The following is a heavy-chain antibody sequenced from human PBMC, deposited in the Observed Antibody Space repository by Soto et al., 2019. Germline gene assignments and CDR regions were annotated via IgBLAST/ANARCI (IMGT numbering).Heavy chain of an antibody. J-gene: IGHJ6*02. CDR2: ISTYNSRT. V-gene: IGHV1-18*04. D-gene: IGHD2-2*02. Sequence: QDQLVQSGAEVKKPGASVKTSCEASGYTFTSHGISWVRQAPGQGLEWLGWISTYNSRTHYAQKVQGRVTMTTDTSTSTAYLDLRSLTFDDTAVYYCARARYCASPSCYKHYYYGMDTWGQGTTVTVSS. CDR3: ARARYCASPSCYKHYYYGMDT. CDR1: GYTFTSHG.